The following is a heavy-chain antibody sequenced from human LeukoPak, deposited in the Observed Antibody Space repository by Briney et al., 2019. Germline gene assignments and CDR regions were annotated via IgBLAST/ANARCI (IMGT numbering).Heavy chain of an antibody. CDR1: GFTFSDYY. CDR2: ITNSGSTI. J-gene: IGHJ4*02. Sequence: GGSLRLSCAASGFTFSDYYMSWIRQAPGKGLEWVSYITNSGSTIHYADSVKGRFTISRDNANNSLYLQMNSLRDEDTALYYFAREDYFYGSSHFDYWGQGKRVTVSS. V-gene: IGHV3-11*01. CDR3: AREDYFYGSSHFDY. D-gene: IGHD3-10*01.